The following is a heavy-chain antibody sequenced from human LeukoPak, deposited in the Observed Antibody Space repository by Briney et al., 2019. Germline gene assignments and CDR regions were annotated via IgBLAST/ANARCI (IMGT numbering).Heavy chain of an antibody. CDR1: GYTFTSYA. CDR2: ISAYNGNT. J-gene: IGHJ6*03. V-gene: IGHV1-18*01. Sequence: ASVKVSCKASGYTFTSYAMHWVRQAPGQRLEWMGWISAYNGNTNYAQKLQGRVTMTTDTSTSTAYMELRSLRSDDTAVYYCARDRGILWFGELFPYYYYMDVWGKGTTVTISS. D-gene: IGHD3-10*01. CDR3: ARDRGILWFGELFPYYYYMDV.